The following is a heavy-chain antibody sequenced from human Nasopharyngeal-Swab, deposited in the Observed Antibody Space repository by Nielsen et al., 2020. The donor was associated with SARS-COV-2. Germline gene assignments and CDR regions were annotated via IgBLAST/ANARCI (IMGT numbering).Heavy chain of an antibody. J-gene: IGHJ4*02. V-gene: IGHV1-3*01. CDR1: GYTFTSYT. D-gene: IGHD2-15*01. Sequence: ASVKVSCKASGYTFTSYTMHWVRQAPGQRLEWMGWINAGNGNTKYSQKFQGRVTITRDTSASTAYMELSSLRSEDTAVYYCALAPLREWGYCSGGSCDSSAYWGQGTLVTVSS. CDR2: INAGNGNT. CDR3: ALAPLREWGYCSGGSCDSSAY.